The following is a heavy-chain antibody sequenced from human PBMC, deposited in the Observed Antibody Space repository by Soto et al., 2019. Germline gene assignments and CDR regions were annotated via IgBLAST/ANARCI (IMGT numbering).Heavy chain of an antibody. CDR3: ARDRDDYGSGNYYNRIDF. J-gene: IGHJ4*02. D-gene: IGHD3-10*01. V-gene: IGHV1-69*01. Sequence: QVQLVQSGAEVKKPGSSVKVSCKASGGIFSTYAISWLRQAPGQGREWMGGIIPLFGTPNYAQRCQGRVTITADESTSTAYMDLSRLRSEDTAVYYCARDRDDYGSGNYYNRIDFWGQGTLVTVSS. CDR1: GGIFSTYA. CDR2: IIPLFGTP.